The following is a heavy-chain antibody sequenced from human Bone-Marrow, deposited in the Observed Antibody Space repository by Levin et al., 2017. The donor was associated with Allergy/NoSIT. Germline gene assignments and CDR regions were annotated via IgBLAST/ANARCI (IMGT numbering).Heavy chain of an antibody. J-gene: IGHJ4*02. Sequence: PGGSLRLSCAASGFTFSNYAMSWVRQSPGKGLEWVSEISGNGGTTYYGDSVKGRFTISRDNSKNTLYLQLISLRAEDTAVYYCAKGGRYCSGYTCYIEHYFHSWGQGTLVSVSS. D-gene: IGHD2-15*01. V-gene: IGHV3-23*01. CDR3: AKGGRYCSGYTCYIEHYFHS. CDR2: ISGNGGTT. CDR1: GFTFSNYA.